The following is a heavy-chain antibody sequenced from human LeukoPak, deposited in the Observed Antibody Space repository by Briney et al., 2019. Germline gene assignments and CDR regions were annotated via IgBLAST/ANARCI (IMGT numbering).Heavy chain of an antibody. V-gene: IGHV4-34*01. J-gene: IGHJ6*03. Sequence: SETLSLTCAVYGGSFSGYYWNWIRQPPGKGLEWIGEINHSGSTNYNPSLKSRVTISVDTSKNQFSLKLSSVTAADTAVYYCAGRTSGFWWGYRRHYYYYMDVWGKGTPVTVSS. D-gene: IGHD3-16*02. CDR2: INHSGST. CDR1: GGSFSGYY. CDR3: AGRTSGFWWGYRRHYYYYMDV.